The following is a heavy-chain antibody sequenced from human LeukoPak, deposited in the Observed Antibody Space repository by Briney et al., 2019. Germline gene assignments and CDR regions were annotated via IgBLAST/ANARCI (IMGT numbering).Heavy chain of an antibody. CDR1: GYTFTSYG. CDR2: LIPLLGTP. CDR3: ARDGGSRHL. Sequence: GASVKVSCKASGYTFTSYGISWVRQAPGQGLEWMGGLIPLLGTPDYAQKFQGRLTITTDELTTTTYMELSSLSSDDTAVYYCARDGGSRHLWGQGTLVTVSS. J-gene: IGHJ5*02. V-gene: IGHV1-69*05. D-gene: IGHD3-16*01.